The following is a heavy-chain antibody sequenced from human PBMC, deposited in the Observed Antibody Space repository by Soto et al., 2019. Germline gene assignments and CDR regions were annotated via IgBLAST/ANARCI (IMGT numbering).Heavy chain of an antibody. CDR1: GGSISSGDYY. V-gene: IGHV4-30-4*01. D-gene: IGHD3-10*01. Sequence: SETLSLTCTVSGGSISSGDYYWSWIRQPPGKGLEWIGYIYYSGSTYYNPSLKSRVTISVDTSKNQFSLKLSSVTAADTAVYYCARGAGSYTQFDYWGQGTLVTVSS. J-gene: IGHJ4*02. CDR3: ARGAGSYTQFDY. CDR2: IYYSGST.